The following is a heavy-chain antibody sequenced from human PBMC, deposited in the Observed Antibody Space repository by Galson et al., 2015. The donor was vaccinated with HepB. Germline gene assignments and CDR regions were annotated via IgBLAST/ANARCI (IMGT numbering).Heavy chain of an antibody. V-gene: IGHV3-23*01. CDR1: GFTFSTYA. D-gene: IGHD1-26*01. Sequence: SLRLSCAASGFTFSTYAMSWVRQAPGKGLEWVSAISGSIGNTYYADSVKGRFTISRDNSKNTLYLQMDSLRAEDTAVYYCAKSPPGGVPHLTWFDSWGQGTLVTVSS. CDR3: AKSPPGGVPHLTWFDS. J-gene: IGHJ5*01. CDR2: ISGSIGNT.